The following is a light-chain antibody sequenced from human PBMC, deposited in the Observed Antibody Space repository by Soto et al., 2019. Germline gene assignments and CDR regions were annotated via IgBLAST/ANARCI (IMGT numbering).Light chain of an antibody. Sequence: QSALTQPPSASGSPGRSVAIYCTGTSSDVGGYDYVSWFQQHPGKAPKLMIFDVTKRPSGVPDRFSGSKSGNTASLTISGLQAEDEADYYCCSYAGSYTLVFGGGTKLTVL. CDR1: SSDVGGYDY. J-gene: IGLJ3*02. V-gene: IGLV2-11*01. CDR3: CSYAGSYTLV. CDR2: DVT.